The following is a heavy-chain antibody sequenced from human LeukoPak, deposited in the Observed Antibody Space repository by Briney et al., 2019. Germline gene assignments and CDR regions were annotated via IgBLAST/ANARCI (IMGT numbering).Heavy chain of an antibody. CDR1: GGSFSGYY. J-gene: IGHJ6*03. V-gene: IGHV4-34*01. Sequence: SETLSLTCAVYGGSFSGYYWSWIRQPPGKGLEWIGETNHSGSTNYNPSLKSRATISVDTSKNQFSLKLSSVTAADTAVYYCARGAAPYHCSGGSCYSYYYYYMDVWGKGTTVTVSS. CDR2: TNHSGST. D-gene: IGHD2-15*01. CDR3: ARGAAPYHCSGGSCYSYYYYYMDV.